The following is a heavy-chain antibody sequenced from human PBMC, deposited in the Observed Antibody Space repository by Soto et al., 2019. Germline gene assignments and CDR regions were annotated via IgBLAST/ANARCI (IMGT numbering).Heavy chain of an antibody. CDR3: AKKNGRRGELLYFDY. J-gene: IGHJ4*02. CDR1: GFTFSSYA. V-gene: IGHV3-23*01. Sequence: GGSLRLSCAASGFTFSSYAMSWVRQAPGKGLEWVSAISGSGGSTYYADSVKGRFTISRDNSKNTLYLQMNSLRAEDTAVYYCAKKNGRRGELLYFDYWGQGTLVTVSS. D-gene: IGHD1-26*01. CDR2: ISGSGGST.